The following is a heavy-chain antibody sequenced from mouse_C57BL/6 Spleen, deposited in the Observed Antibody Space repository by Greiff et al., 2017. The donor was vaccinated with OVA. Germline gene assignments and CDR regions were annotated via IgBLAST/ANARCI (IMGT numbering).Heavy chain of an antibody. Sequence: EVKLVESGGGLVKPGGSLKLSCAASGFTFSSYAMSWVRQTPEKRLEWVATISDGGSYTYYPDNVKGRFTISRDNAKNNLYLQMSHLKSEDTAMYYCARGTGRFAYWGQGTLVTVSA. CDR3: ARGTGRFAY. D-gene: IGHD4-1*01. V-gene: IGHV5-4*03. J-gene: IGHJ3*01. CDR2: ISDGGSYT. CDR1: GFTFSSYA.